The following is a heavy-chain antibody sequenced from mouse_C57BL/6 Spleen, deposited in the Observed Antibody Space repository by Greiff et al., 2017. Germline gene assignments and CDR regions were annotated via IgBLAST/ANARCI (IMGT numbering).Heavy chain of an antibody. J-gene: IGHJ4*01. Sequence: EVMLVESGGGLVQPKGSLKLSCAASGFTFNTYAMHWVRQAPGKGLEWVARIRSKSSNYATYYADSVKDRFTISRDDSQSMLYLQMNNLKTEDTAMYYCVRESLYYGSRGYAMDYWGQGTSVTVSS. D-gene: IGHD1-1*01. CDR2: IRSKSSNYAT. CDR1: GFTFNTYA. CDR3: VRESLYYGSRGYAMDY. V-gene: IGHV10-3*01.